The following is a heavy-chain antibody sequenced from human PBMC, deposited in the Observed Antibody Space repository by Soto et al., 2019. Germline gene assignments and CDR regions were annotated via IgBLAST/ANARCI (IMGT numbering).Heavy chain of an antibody. CDR1: GFTVSSNY. V-gene: IGHV3-53*01. Sequence: LRLSCAASGFTVSSNYMSWVRQAPGKGLEWVSVIYSGGSTYYADSVKGRFTISRDNSKNTLYLQMNSLRAEDTAVYYCAGAATGPNWFDPWGQGTLVTVSS. CDR3: AGAATGPNWFDP. D-gene: IGHD1-26*01. J-gene: IGHJ5*02. CDR2: IYSGGST.